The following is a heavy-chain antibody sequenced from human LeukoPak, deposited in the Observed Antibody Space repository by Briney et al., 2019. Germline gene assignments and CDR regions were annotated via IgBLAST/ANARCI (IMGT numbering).Heavy chain of an antibody. Sequence: ASVKVSCTASGYTFTSYDINWVRQATGQGLEWMGWMNPNSGNTGYAQKFQGRVTMTRNTSISTAYMELSSLRSEDTAVYYCASYYYDSSGYYWAFDIWGQGTMVTVSS. CDR1: GYTFTSYD. CDR2: MNPNSGNT. J-gene: IGHJ3*02. D-gene: IGHD3-22*01. CDR3: ASYYYDSSGYYWAFDI. V-gene: IGHV1-8*01.